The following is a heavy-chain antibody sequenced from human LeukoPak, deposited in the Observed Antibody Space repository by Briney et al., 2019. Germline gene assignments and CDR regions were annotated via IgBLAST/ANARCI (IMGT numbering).Heavy chain of an antibody. CDR2: TDWDDDK. D-gene: IGHD3-22*01. Sequence: SGPTLVNPTQTLTLTCTFSGFSLSTSGMCVSWIRQPPGKALEWLARTDWDDDKYYSTSLKTRLTISKDTSKNQVVLTMTNMDPVDTATYYCARDSSGYYLPDYWGQGTLVTVSS. CDR1: GFSLSTSGMC. J-gene: IGHJ4*02. V-gene: IGHV2-70*11. CDR3: ARDSSGYYLPDY.